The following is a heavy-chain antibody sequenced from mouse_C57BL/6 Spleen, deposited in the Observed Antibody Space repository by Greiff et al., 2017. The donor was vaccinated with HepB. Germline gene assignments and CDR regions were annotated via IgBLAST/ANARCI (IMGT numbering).Heavy chain of an antibody. J-gene: IGHJ1*03. Sequence: EVQGVESGGGLVQPGGSMKLSCAASGFTFSDAWMDWVRQSPEKGLEWVAEIRNKANNHATYYAESVKGRFTISRDDSKSSVYLQMNSLRAEDTGIYYCTREVERYFDVWGTGTTVTVSS. V-gene: IGHV6-6*01. CDR1: GFTFSDAW. D-gene: IGHD1-1*01. CDR3: TREVERYFDV. CDR2: IRNKANNHAT.